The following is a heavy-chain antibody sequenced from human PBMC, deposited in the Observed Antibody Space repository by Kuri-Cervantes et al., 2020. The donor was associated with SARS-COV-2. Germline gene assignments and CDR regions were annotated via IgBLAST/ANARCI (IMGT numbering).Heavy chain of an antibody. J-gene: IGHJ4*02. V-gene: IGHV3-23*03. Sequence: GSLRLSCAASGFTFSSYAMSWVRQAPGKGLEWVSVIYSGGSSTYYADSVKGRFTISRDNSKNTLYLQMNSLRAEDTAVYYCAFNYGTGSYFYWGQGTLVTVSS. CDR2: IYSGGSST. CDR1: GFTFSSYA. CDR3: AFNYGTGSYFY. D-gene: IGHD3-10*01.